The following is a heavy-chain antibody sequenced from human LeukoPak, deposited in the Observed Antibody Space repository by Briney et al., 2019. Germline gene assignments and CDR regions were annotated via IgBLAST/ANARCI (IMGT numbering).Heavy chain of an antibody. J-gene: IGHJ4*02. CDR1: GYAFTKYG. D-gene: IGHD5/OR15-5a*01. CDR3: ARDAVSTTTAGGIDY. CDR2: ISAYSGNT. V-gene: IGHV1-18*01. Sequence: ASVKVSCKASGYAFTKYGISWVRQAPGQGLEWMGWISAYSGNTHYAQKIQGRVTMTTDTSTSTAYMELRSLTSDDTAVYYCARDAVSTTTAGGIDYWGQGTLVAVSS.